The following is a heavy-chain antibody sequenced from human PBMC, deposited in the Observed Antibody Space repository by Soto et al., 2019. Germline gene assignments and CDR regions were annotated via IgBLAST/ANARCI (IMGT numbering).Heavy chain of an antibody. V-gene: IGHV4-59*01. D-gene: IGHD3-10*01. CDR3: ARVAYGFGELSSFSWFDP. CDR1: GGSISSYY. CDR2: IYYSGST. J-gene: IGHJ5*02. Sequence: SETLSLTCTVSGGSISSYYWSWIRQPPGKGLEWIGYIYYSGSTNYNPSLKSRVTISVDTSKNQFSLKLSSVTAADTAVYYCARVAYGFGELSSFSWFDPWGQGTLVTVS.